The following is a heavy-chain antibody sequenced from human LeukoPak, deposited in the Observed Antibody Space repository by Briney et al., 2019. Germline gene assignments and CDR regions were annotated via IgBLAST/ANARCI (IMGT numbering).Heavy chain of an antibody. CDR2: IDHSGST. V-gene: IGHV4-34*01. CDR1: GGAFSGYY. CDR3: ARGYCSSTSCYRQYNWFDP. Sequence: SETLSLTRAVSGGAFSGYYWSWIRQPPAKGLERIGEIDHSGSTNYNPSLKSRVTISVDTSKNQFSLKLSSVTAADTAVYYCARGYCSSTSCYRQYNWFDPWGQGTLVTVSS. J-gene: IGHJ5*02. D-gene: IGHD2-2*01.